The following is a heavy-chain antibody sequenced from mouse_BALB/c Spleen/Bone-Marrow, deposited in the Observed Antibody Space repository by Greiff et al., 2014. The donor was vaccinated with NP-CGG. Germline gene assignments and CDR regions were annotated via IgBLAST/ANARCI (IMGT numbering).Heavy chain of an antibody. CDR2: ILPGSGGT. V-gene: IGHV1-9*01. CDR1: GYTFSSYW. Sequence: QVQLQRSGAELMKPGASVKISCKATGYTFSSYWIEWVKQRPGHGLEWIGEILPGSGGTNYNEKFKGKATFTADTSSNTAYMQLNSLTSEDSAVYYCARSMDYWGQGTSVTVSS. CDR3: ARSMDY. J-gene: IGHJ4*01.